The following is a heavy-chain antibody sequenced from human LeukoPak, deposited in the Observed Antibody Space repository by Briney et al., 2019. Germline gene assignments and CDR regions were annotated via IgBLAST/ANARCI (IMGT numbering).Heavy chain of an antibody. CDR2: INPNSGGT. D-gene: IGHD3-9*01. V-gene: IGHV1-2*02. Sequence: ASVKVSCKASGYTFTGYYMHWVRQAPGQGLEWMGWINPNSGGTNYAQKFQGRVTMTRDTSISTAYMELSRLRSDDTAVYYCARNFLVGPRPFYNFLTGYSPHYYYGMDVGAKGPTVPVSS. CDR3: ARNFLVGPRPFYNFLTGYSPHYYYGMDV. J-gene: IGHJ6*04. CDR1: GYTFTGYY.